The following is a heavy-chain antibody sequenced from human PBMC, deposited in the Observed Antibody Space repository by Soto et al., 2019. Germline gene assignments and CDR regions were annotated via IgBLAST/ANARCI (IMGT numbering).Heavy chain of an antibody. CDR3: ARAGLPDAFDI. CDR2: ISSSSSTI. CDR1: GFTFSSYS. V-gene: IGHV3-48*01. J-gene: IGHJ3*02. Sequence: PGGSLRLSCAASGFTFSSYSMNWVRQAPGKGLEWVSYISSSSSTIYYADSVKGRFTISRDNAKNSLYLQMNSLRAEDTAVYYCARAGLPDAFDIWGQGTMVTVSS.